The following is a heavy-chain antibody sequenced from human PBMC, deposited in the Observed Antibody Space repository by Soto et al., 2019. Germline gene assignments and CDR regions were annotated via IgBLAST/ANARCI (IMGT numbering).Heavy chain of an antibody. Sequence: PGESLKISCTASGYNFDTYWIGWARQMPGKGLEWMGIIYPGDFDTRYSQSFQGHFAMSVDKSINTAYLQWNSLETSDTAMFYCARLLGYSFGHQEFFDYWGQGTPVTVSS. CDR3: ARLLGYSFGHQEFFDY. CDR1: GYNFDTYW. CDR2: IYPGDFDT. D-gene: IGHD5-18*01. J-gene: IGHJ4*02. V-gene: IGHV5-51*01.